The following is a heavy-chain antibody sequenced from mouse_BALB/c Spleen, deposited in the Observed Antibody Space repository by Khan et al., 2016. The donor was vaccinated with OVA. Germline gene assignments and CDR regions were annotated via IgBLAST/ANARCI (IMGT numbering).Heavy chain of an antibody. CDR2: IYYSGSI. CDR3: ARDGNDMDY. J-gene: IGHJ4*01. D-gene: IGHD2-1*01. CDR1: GYSITSGYS. Sequence: EVQLQESGPDLVKPSQSLSLTCTVTGYSITSGYSWHWIRQFPGNKLEWMGYIYYSGSIKYNPYFKSRISIARDTSKNQFFLKLNSVTKEATATYYCARDGNDMDYWGQGTSVTVSS. V-gene: IGHV3-1*02.